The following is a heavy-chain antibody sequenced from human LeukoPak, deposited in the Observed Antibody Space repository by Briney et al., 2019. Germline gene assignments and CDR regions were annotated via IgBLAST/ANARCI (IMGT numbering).Heavy chain of an antibody. D-gene: IGHD5-18*01. V-gene: IGHV3-23*01. CDR2: IGGSGGST. J-gene: IGHJ6*03. CDR1: GFTFSSYA. Sequence: GGSLRLSCAASGFTFSSYAMSWVRQAPGKGLEWVSVIGGSGGSTYYADSVKGRFTISRDNSKNTLYLQMNSLRAEDTAVYYCAKRGEVDTAMVRINYYYYYMDVWGKGTTVTVSS. CDR3: AKRGEVDTAMVRINYYYYYMDV.